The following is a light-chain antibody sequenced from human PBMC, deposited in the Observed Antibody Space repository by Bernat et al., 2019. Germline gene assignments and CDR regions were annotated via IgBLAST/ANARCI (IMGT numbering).Light chain of an antibody. CDR2: GAS. V-gene: IGKV3-20*01. Sequence: EIVLTQSPGTLSLSPGERATLSYRASQSVSSNFLAWYQQKPGQAPRLLIYGASSRATGIPDRFSGSGSGTDFTLTISRLEPEDFAVYYCQQYGDSVTFGGGTKVEIK. CDR3: QQYGDSVT. J-gene: IGKJ4*01. CDR1: QSVSSNF.